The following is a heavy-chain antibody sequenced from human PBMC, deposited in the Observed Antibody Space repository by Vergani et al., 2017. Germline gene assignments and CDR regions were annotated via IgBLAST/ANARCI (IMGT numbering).Heavy chain of an antibody. V-gene: IGHV1-24*01. J-gene: IGHJ4*02. CDR1: GYTLTELS. D-gene: IGHD6-13*01. CDR3: ATSIAAAGTVDY. CDR2: FDPEDGET. Sequence: QVQLVQSGAEVKKPGASVKVSCTVSGYTLTELSMHWVRQAPGKGLEWMGGFDPEDGETIYAQKFQGRVTMTEDTSTDTAYMELRSLRSEDTAVYYCATSIAAAGTVDYWGQGTLVTVSS.